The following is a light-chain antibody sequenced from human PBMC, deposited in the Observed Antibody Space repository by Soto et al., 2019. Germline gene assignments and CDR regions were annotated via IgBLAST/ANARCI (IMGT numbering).Light chain of an antibody. CDR1: QRVSSN. J-gene: IGKJ1*01. V-gene: IGKV3-15*01. CDR3: QQYNNWPPWT. Sequence: IVMTQSPATLSVSPGGRATLSCSSSQRVSSNLAWYQQKPGQAPRLLIYGASTSATGIPARFSGSGSGTEFTLTISSLQSEDFAVYYCQQYNNWPPWTFGQGTKVEIK. CDR2: GAS.